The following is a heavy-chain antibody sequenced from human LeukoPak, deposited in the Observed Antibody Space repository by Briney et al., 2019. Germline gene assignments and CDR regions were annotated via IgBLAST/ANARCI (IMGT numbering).Heavy chain of an antibody. CDR1: GFTFSSYA. V-gene: IGHV3-21*01. CDR2: ISSSSSYI. CDR3: ARGPIDYGDPSDWYFDL. J-gene: IGHJ2*01. Sequence: PGGSLRLSCAASGFTFSSYAMSWVRQAPGKGLEWVSSISSSSSYIYYADSVKGRFTISRDNAKNSLYLQMNSLRAEDTAVYYCARGPIDYGDPSDWYFDLWGRGTLVTVSS. D-gene: IGHD4-17*01.